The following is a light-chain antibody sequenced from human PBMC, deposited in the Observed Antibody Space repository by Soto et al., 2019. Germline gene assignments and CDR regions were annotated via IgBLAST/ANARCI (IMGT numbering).Light chain of an antibody. CDR2: KAS. CDR1: QSISSW. J-gene: IGKJ4*01. V-gene: IGKV1-5*03. CDR3: QQYNSYSLT. Sequence: DIQMTQSPSTLSASVGDSVTITCRASQSISSWLAWYQQKPGKAPKLLIYKASSLESGVPSRFSGSGSGTEFTLTISSLQPDDFAPYYCQQYNSYSLTFGGGTKVEIK.